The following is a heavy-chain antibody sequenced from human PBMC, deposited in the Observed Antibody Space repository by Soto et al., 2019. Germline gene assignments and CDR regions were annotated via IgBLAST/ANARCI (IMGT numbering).Heavy chain of an antibody. D-gene: IGHD2-21*02. J-gene: IGHJ2*01. CDR3: ARGLAYRGGDCGRYFDL. CDR1: GGSVNSVSDY. Sequence: QVQLQESGPGLVTPPETLSLTCTVSGGSVNSVSDYWTWIRQPPGKGLEWIGNIFYTGSTNYNPPLHSQDTISLDTSKNKLSLKLNSVTAADTAVYYCARGLAYRGGDCGRYFDLWGRGTLVTVSS. CDR2: IFYTGST. V-gene: IGHV4-61*01.